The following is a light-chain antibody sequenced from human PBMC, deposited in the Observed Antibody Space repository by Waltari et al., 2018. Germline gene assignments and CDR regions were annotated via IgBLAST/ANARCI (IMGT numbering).Light chain of an antibody. CDR1: QTISTY. Sequence: DIQMTQSPSSLSASEGDRVTITCRASQTISTYLNWYQQKPGKAPKLLIYAASRLQVGVPSRFSGSGSGTDFKLTISSLQPEDVAVYYCQQYYTSPLTFGGGTKVEIK. J-gene: IGKJ4*01. CDR3: QQYYTSPLT. V-gene: IGKV1-39*01. CDR2: AAS.